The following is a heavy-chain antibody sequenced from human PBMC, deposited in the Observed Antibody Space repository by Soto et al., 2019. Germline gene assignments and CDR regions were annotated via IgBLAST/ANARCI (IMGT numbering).Heavy chain of an antibody. Sequence: SETLSLTCTVSGGSISSGGYYWSWIRQHPGKGLEWIGYIYYSGSTYYNPSLKSRVTISVDTSKNQFSLKLSSVTAADTAVYWCAGGYYVLVNYYNPTLSIDVWGQATTVTV. D-gene: IGHD3-10*01. CDR1: GGSISSGGYY. J-gene: IGHJ6*02. CDR3: AGGYYVLVNYYNPTLSIDV. CDR2: IYYSGST. V-gene: IGHV4-31*03.